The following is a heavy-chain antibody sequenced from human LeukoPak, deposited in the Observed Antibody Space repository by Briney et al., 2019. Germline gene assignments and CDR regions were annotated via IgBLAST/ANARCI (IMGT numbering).Heavy chain of an antibody. J-gene: IGHJ4*02. V-gene: IGHV3-74*01. CDR1: GFTFSSYW. CDR2: INTDASRT. D-gene: IGHD5-18*01. Sequence: GGSLRLSRAASGFTFSSYWMHWVRQAPGKGLVWVSRINTDASRTTYADSVKGRFTISRDNAKNTVHLQMNSLRADDTAVYYCARGLRGNSYGSDYWGQGTLVTVSS. CDR3: ARGLRGNSYGSDY.